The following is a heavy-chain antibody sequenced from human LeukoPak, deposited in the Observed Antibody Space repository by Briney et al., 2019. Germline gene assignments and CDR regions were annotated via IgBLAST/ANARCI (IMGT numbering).Heavy chain of an antibody. CDR3: ARDLGRLERRYYYYYYGMDV. CDR2: IWYDGSNK. D-gene: IGHD1-1*01. Sequence: PGGSLRLSCAASGFTFSSYGMHWVRQAPGKGLEWVAVIWYDGSNKYYADSVKGRFTISRDNSKNTLYLQMNSLRAEDTAVYYCARDLGRLERRYYYYYYGMDVWGQGTTVTVSS. J-gene: IGHJ6*02. V-gene: IGHV3-33*01. CDR1: GFTFSSYG.